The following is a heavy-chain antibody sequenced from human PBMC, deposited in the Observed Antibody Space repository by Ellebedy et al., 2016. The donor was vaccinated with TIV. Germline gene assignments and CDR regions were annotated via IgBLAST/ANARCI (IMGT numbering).Heavy chain of an antibody. J-gene: IGHJ5*02. V-gene: IGHV3-23*01. CDR1: GFTVSSNY. Sequence: GGSLRLSCAASGFTVSSNYMSWVRQAPGKGLEWVSAISGSGGSTYYADSVKGRFTIPRDNSKNTLYLQMNSLRAEDTAVYYCAKDPNIVVVPAAIGNWFDPWGQGTLVTVSS. CDR3: AKDPNIVVVPAAIGNWFDP. CDR2: ISGSGGST. D-gene: IGHD2-2*01.